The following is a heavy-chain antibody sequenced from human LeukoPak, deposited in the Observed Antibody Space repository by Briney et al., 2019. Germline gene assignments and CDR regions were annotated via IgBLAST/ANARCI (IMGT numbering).Heavy chain of an antibody. D-gene: IGHD3-3*01. V-gene: IGHV1-46*03. Sequence: GASVKVSCRASGYTFTSHYMHWVRQAPGQGLEWMGIINPSAGSTSYPQKFQGRVTMTRDTSTSTVYIELSSLRSDDTAVYYCAAPGASGFVGNFWSGPLDFWGQGTLVTVSS. CDR2: INPSAGST. CDR3: AAPGASGFVGNFWSGPLDF. CDR1: GYTFTSHY. J-gene: IGHJ4*02.